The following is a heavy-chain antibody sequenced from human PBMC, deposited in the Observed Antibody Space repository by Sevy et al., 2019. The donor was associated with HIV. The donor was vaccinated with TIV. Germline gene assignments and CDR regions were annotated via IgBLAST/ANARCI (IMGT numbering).Heavy chain of an antibody. J-gene: IGHJ4*02. CDR2: ISWNSGTI. CDR1: GFTFDHHA. D-gene: IGHD1-1*01. Sequence: GGSLRLSCAASGFTFDHHAMHWVRQAPGKGLECVSGISWNSGTIGYADSVKGRFTISRDNAKNSLYLQMNSVRAEDTALYYCAKDEGATGTADSDYWGQGTLVTVSS. V-gene: IGHV3-9*01. CDR3: AKDEGATGTADSDY.